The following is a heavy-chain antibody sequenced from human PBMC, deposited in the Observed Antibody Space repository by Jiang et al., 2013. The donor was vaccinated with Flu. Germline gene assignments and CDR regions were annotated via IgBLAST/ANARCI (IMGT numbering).Heavy chain of an antibody. D-gene: IGHD6-13*01. CDR2: INTNTGNP. V-gene: IGHV7-4-1*02. Sequence: QSGSELKKPGASVKVSCKASGYTFSDYVMNWVRQAPGQGLEWMGWINTNTGNPTYAQGFTGRFVFSLDTSVSTAYLQISSLTAEDTGVYYCARARIEAPGRLFNWFDPWGQGTLVTVSS. J-gene: IGHJ5*02. CDR3: ARARIEAPGRLFNWFDP. CDR1: GYTFSDYV.